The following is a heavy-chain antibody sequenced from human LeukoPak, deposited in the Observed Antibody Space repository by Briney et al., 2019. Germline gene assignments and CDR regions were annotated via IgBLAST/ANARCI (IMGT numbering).Heavy chain of an antibody. CDR2: IYYSGST. CDR3: ARAPLDDWSPYYYYGMDV. D-gene: IGHD3-9*01. CDR1: GGSISSSSYY. J-gene: IGHJ6*04. V-gene: IGHV4-39*01. Sequence: SETLSLTCTVSGGSISSSSYYWGWIRQPPGKGLEWIGSIYYSGSTYYNPSLKSRVTISVDTSKNQFSLKLSSVTAADTAVYYCARAPLDDWSPYYYYGMDVWGKGTTVTVSS.